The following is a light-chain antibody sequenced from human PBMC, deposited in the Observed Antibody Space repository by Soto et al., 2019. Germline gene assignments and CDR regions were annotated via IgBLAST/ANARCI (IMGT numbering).Light chain of an antibody. V-gene: IGKV3-15*01. J-gene: IGKJ2*01. CDR1: QSVSNN. Sequence: EIVMTHSPATLSVSPGERATLSCRASQSVSNNLAWYQQKHGQAPRLLIYAASTRATAIPARFSGSGSGTEFTLTISSLQSEDFAVYFCQQYDNWPYTFGQGTKVDIK. CDR3: QQYDNWPYT. CDR2: AAS.